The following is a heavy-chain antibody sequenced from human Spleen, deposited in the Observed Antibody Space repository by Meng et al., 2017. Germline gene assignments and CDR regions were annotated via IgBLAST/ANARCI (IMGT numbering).Heavy chain of an antibody. D-gene: IGHD3-10*01. V-gene: IGHV4-31*03. Sequence: QVQLQQPGPGLLKPSQTLSLTCTVSGGAISSGGYCWSWIRQHPGKGLEWIGYIYYSGSTDYNPSLKSRLTISVDTSKNQFSLRLSSVTAADTAVYYCARHYYNSGSFDYWGQGTLVTVSS. CDR2: IYYSGST. CDR3: ARHYYNSGSFDY. CDR1: GGAISSGGYC. J-gene: IGHJ4*02.